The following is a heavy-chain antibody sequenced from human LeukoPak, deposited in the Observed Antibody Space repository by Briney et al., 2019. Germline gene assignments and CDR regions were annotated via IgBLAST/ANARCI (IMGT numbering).Heavy chain of an antibody. CDR1: GFTFSSYS. D-gene: IGHD4-11*01. V-gene: IGHV3-21*01. CDR3: ALEDSGNYAFFP. CDR2: ISSSSSYI. Sequence: GGSLRLSCAASGFTFSSYSMNWVRQAPGKGLEWVSSISSSSSYIYYADSVKGRFTISRDNAKNSLYLQMNSLRAEDTAVYYFALEDSGNYAFFPGGQGTLVPFPS. J-gene: IGHJ5*02.